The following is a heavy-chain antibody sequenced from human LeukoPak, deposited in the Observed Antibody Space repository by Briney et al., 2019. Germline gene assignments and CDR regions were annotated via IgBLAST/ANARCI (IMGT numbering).Heavy chain of an antibody. CDR3: AKDLASGIAVAGTPNWFDP. CDR1: GFTFSSYG. D-gene: IGHD6-19*01. Sequence: PGGSLRLSCAASGFTFSSYGMSWVRQAPGKGLEWVSAISGSGGSTYYADSVKGRFTISRDNSKNTLYLQMNSLRAEDTAVYYCAKDLASGIAVAGTPNWFDPWGQGTLVTVSS. CDR2: ISGSGGST. V-gene: IGHV3-23*01. J-gene: IGHJ5*02.